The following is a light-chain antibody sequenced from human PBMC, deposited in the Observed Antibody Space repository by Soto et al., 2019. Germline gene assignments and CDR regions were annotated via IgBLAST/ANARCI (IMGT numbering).Light chain of an antibody. CDR1: SSDIGDYKF. V-gene: IGLV2-14*03. J-gene: IGLJ3*02. CDR3: SSKARRGTWV. Sequence: QSALTQPASVSGSPGQSIIISCSGISSDIGDYKFVSWYQQHPGKAPKVILYDVHNPPSGVSFRFSGSKSADTASLIISGLQTEDEADYFCSSKARRGTWVFGGGTKLTVL. CDR2: DVH.